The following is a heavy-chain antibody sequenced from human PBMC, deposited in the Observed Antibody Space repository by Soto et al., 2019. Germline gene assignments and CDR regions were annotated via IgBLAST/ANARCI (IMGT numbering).Heavy chain of an antibody. Sequence: EVQLVESGGGLVQPGGSLRLSCAASGFTCSKYWMTWVRQAPGKGLEWVANINQDGSEKYYVDSVTGRFTISRDNVKNALYLQMNSRRAEATDLYYCVRARIDLWGRGTLVTVSS. CDR3: VRARIDL. CDR2: INQDGSEK. J-gene: IGHJ2*01. CDR1: GFTCSKYW. V-gene: IGHV3-7*01.